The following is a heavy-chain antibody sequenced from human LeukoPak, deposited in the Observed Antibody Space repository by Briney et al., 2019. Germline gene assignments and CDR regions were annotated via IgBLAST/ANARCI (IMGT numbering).Heavy chain of an antibody. J-gene: IGHJ4*02. D-gene: IGHD6-19*01. CDR3: ARAFRLVADY. Sequence: GASVKVSCKASGYTFTSYYMHWVRQAPGQGLEWMGIINPSGGSTSHAQKFQGRVTMTRDMSTSTVYMELSSLRSEDTAVYYCARAFRLVADYWGQGTLVTVSS. CDR1: GYTFTSYY. CDR2: INPSGGST. V-gene: IGHV1-46*01.